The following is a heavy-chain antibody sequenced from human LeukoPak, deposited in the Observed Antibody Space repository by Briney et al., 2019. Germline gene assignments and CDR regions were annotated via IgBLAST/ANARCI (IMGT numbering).Heavy chain of an antibody. CDR1: GFTFSSYA. V-gene: IGHV3-23*01. J-gene: IGHJ6*01. CDR2: ISGSGGST. CDR3: AKVADSSGYYYYWCVAV. Sequence: PGGSLRLSCAASGFTFSSYAMSWVRQAPGKGLEWVSAISGSGGSTYYADSVKGRFTISRDNSKNTLYLQMNSLRAEDTAVYYCAKVADSSGYYYYWCVAVWGEGDTVTVYS. D-gene: IGHD3-22*01.